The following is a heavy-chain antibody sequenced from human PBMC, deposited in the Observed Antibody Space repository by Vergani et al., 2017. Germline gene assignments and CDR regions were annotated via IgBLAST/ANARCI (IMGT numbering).Heavy chain of an antibody. CDR3: ARAVAGYFDY. Sequence: QVQLVQSRAEVKKPGASVKVSCKASGYTFTNYGISWVRQAPGQGLEWMGWMNPNSGNTGYAQKFQGRVTMTRNTSISTAYMELSSLRSEDTAVYYCARAVAGYFDYWGQGTLVTVSS. J-gene: IGHJ4*02. D-gene: IGHD6-19*01. CDR1: GYTFTNYG. CDR2: MNPNSGNT. V-gene: IGHV1-8*02.